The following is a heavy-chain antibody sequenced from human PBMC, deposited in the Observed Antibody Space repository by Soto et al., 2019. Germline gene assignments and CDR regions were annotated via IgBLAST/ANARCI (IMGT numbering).Heavy chain of an antibody. V-gene: IGHV1-69*06. CDR2: IIPIFGTA. Sequence: SVKVSCKASGGTFSSYAISWVRQAPGQGLEWMGGIIPIFGTANYAQKFQGRVTITADKSTSTAYMGLSSLRSEDTAVYYCARHFKTMVRGVITNYYYYGMDVWGQGTTVTVSS. J-gene: IGHJ6*02. CDR3: ARHFKTMVRGVITNYYYYGMDV. CDR1: GGTFSSYA. D-gene: IGHD3-10*01.